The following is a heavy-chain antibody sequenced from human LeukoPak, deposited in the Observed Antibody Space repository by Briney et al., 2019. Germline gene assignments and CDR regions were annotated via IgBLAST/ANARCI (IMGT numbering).Heavy chain of an antibody. Sequence: GESLKISCKGSGYSFTSYWIGWVRQMPGKGLEWMGIIYPGDSDTRYSPSFQGQVTISADKPISTANLQWSSLKASDTAMYYCARHKRDRGYGVDYWGQGTLVTVSS. V-gene: IGHV5-51*01. D-gene: IGHD5-12*01. CDR1: GYSFTSYW. CDR2: IYPGDSDT. J-gene: IGHJ4*02. CDR3: ARHKRDRGYGVDY.